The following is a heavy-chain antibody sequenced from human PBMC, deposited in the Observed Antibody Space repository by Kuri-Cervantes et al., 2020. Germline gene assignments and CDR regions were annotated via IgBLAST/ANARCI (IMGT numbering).Heavy chain of an antibody. J-gene: IGHJ2*01. V-gene: IGHV4-34*01. CDR3: ARVPSWGSCSFDL. CDR1: GGSFSGYY. CDR2: INHSGST. Sequence: SQTLSLTCAVYGGSFSGYYWSWIRQPPGKGLEWIGEINHSGSTNYNPSLKSRVTISVDTSKNQFSLKLSSVTAADTAVYYCARVPSWGSCSFDLWGRGTLVTVSS. D-gene: IGHD3-16*01.